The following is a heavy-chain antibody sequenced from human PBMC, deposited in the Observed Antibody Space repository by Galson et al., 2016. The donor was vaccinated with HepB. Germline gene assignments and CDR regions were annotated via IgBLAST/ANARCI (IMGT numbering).Heavy chain of an antibody. J-gene: IGHJ4*02. CDR2: VFSGGST. CDR1: GGSISSYSYY. CDR3: ARGAYGG. V-gene: IGHV4-39*02. D-gene: IGHD3-16*01. Sequence: SETLSLTCKVSGGSISSYSYYWGWIRQPPGKGLEWIGSVFSGGSTSSNPSLGSRVTISVDTSSNHFSLRLPSVTAADTAVYYCARGAYGGWGQGTLVTVSS.